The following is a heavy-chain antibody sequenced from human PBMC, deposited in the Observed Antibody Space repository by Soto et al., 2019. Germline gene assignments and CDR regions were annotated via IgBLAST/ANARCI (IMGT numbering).Heavy chain of an antibody. CDR1: GFTFSSYA. D-gene: IGHD5-18*01. V-gene: IGHV3-23*01. CDR2: ISGSGGST. CDR3: AKDREYGYGVFDY. J-gene: IGHJ4*02. Sequence: EVQLLESGGGLVQPGGSLRLSCAASGFTFSSYAMSWVRQAPGKGLEWVSAISGSGGSTYYADSVKGRFTISRDNPKNPVYLQMTSLRAEDTAVYYCAKDREYGYGVFDYWGQGTLVAVSS.